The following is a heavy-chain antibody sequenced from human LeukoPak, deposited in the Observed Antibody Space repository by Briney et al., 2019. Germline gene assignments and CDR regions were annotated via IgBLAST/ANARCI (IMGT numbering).Heavy chain of an antibody. CDR3: TRLYSYGDWAFDI. CDR1: GFTFSGSA. D-gene: IGHD5-18*01. V-gene: IGHV3-73*01. J-gene: IGHJ3*02. Sequence: GGSLRLSCAASGFTFSGSAMHWVRQASGKGLEWVGRIRSKANSYATAYAASVKGRFTISRDDSKNTAYLQMNSLKTEDTAVYYCTRLYSYGDWAFDIWGQGTMVTVSS. CDR2: IRSKANSYAT.